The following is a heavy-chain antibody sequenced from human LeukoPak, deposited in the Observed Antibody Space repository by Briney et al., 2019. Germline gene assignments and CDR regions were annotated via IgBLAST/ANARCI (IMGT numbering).Heavy chain of an antibody. J-gene: IGHJ5*02. D-gene: IGHD2-2*01. V-gene: IGHV5-51*01. CDR2: IYPGDSDT. CDR1: GYIFTSYW. CDR3: ARFGCSSTSCYVGNNWFDP. Sequence: GESLKISCQGSGYIFTSYWIGWVRQMPGKGLEWMGIIYPGDSDTRYSPSFQGQVTISADKSISTAYLQWSSLKASDTAMYYCARFGCSSTSCYVGNNWFDPWGQGTLVTVSS.